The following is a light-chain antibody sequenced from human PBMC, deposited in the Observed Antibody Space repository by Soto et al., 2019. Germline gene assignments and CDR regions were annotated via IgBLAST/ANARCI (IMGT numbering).Light chain of an antibody. CDR1: SSNIGAGYD. CDR2: GNS. CDR3: QSYDSSLSGFVV. Sequence: QSVLTQPPSVSGAPGQRVTISCTGSSSNIGAGYDVHWYQQLPGTAPKLLIYGNSNRPSGVPDRFSGSKSGTSASLAITGLQAEDEADYDCQSYDSSLSGFVVFGGGTTLTVL. J-gene: IGLJ2*01. V-gene: IGLV1-40*01.